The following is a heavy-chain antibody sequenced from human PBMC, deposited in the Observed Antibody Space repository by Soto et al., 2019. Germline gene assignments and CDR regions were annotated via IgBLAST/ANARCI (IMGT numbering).Heavy chain of an antibody. CDR2: VYYNENT. J-gene: IGHJ5*02. V-gene: IGHV4-39*01. Sequence: SETLSLTCSVSGGSISSFAYYWGWIRQPPGKGLEWIGTVYYNENTYDNPSLRRRVTITVDTAKNQFSLNLRSATAADTARYFCARRERYYGSPGWFDPWGPGTLVTVSS. CDR3: ARRERYYGSPGWFDP. D-gene: IGHD3-10*01. CDR1: GGSISSFAYY.